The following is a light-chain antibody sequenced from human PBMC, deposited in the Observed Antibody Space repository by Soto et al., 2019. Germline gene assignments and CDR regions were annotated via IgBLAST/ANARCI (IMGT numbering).Light chain of an antibody. Sequence: QSALTQPASVSGSPGQSITISCTGTSTDVGGYNYVSWYQQHPGKAPKLMIYDVSSRPSGVSNRFSGSKSGNTASLTISGQLSEDEADYYCTSYTTNKAPLFGGGTKLTVL. CDR1: STDVGGYNY. V-gene: IGLV2-14*03. CDR3: TSYTTNKAPL. CDR2: DVS. J-gene: IGLJ2*01.